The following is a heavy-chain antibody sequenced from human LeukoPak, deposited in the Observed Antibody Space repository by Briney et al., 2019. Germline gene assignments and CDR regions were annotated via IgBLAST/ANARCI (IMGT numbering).Heavy chain of an antibody. CDR3: AREATAMVRPGDY. V-gene: IGHV4-30-2*01. J-gene: IGHJ4*02. Sequence: PSQTLSLTCTVSGGSISSGGYHWSWIRQPPGKGLEWIGYIYHSGSTYYNPSLKSRVTISVDRSKNQFSLKLSSVTAADTAVYYCAREATAMVRPGDYWGQGTLVTVSS. D-gene: IGHD5-18*01. CDR1: GGSISSGGYH. CDR2: IYHSGST.